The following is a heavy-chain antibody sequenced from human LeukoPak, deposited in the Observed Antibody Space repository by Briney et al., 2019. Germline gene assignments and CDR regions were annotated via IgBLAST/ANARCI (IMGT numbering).Heavy chain of an antibody. CDR3: ARAGRGSGWPNYYYYGMDV. D-gene: IGHD6-19*01. Sequence: ASVKVSCKASGYTFTSYDINWVRQATGQGLEWMGWMNPNSGNTGYAQKFQGRVTMTRNTSISTAYMELSSLRSEGTAVYYCARAGRGSGWPNYYYYGMDVWGQGTTVTVSS. CDR2: MNPNSGNT. J-gene: IGHJ6*02. CDR1: GYTFTSYD. V-gene: IGHV1-8*01.